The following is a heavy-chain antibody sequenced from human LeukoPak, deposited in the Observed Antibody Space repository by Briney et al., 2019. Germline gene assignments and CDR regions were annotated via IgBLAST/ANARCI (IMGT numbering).Heavy chain of an antibody. V-gene: IGHV1-2*02. CDR3: ARKLSAAGTGYYGMDV. D-gene: IGHD6-13*01. CDR2: INPNSGGT. J-gene: IGHJ6*02. CDR1: GYTFTGYY. Sequence: GASVKVSCKASGYTFTGYYMHWVRQAPGQGLEWMGWINPNSGGTNYAQKFQGRVTMTRDTSISTAYVELSRLRSDDTAVYYCARKLSAAGTGYYGMDVWGQGTTVTVSS.